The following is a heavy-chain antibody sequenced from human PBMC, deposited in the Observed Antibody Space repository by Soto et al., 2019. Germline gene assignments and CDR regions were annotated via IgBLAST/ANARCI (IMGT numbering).Heavy chain of an antibody. V-gene: IGHV3-33*01. CDR2: IWYDGTNT. CDR1: GFTFSHYG. CDR3: ARDARLGDQLFLYSAS. J-gene: IGHJ4*02. D-gene: IGHD2-2*01. Sequence: QVQLVESGGGVVQPGRSLRLSCAASGFTFSHYGMHWVRQAPGKGLEWLAVIWYDGTNTYYADFVKGRFTISRDNSKNTLYLEVNSLRAEDTGIYYCARDARLGDQLFLYSASWGQGTLVTVSS.